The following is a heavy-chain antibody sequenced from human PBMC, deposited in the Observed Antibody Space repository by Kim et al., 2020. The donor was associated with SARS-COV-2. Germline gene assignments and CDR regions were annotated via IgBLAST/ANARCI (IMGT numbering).Heavy chain of an antibody. V-gene: IGHV3-23*01. Sequence: GGSLRLSCAASGFTFSSYAMSWVRQAPGKGLEWVSAISGSGGSTYYADSVKGRFTISRDNSKNTLYLQMNSLRAEDTAVYYCARGFFEQQLVPFDYWGQGTLVTVSS. CDR2: ISGSGGST. CDR1: GFTFSSYA. CDR3: ARGFFEQQLVPFDY. D-gene: IGHD6-13*01. J-gene: IGHJ4*02.